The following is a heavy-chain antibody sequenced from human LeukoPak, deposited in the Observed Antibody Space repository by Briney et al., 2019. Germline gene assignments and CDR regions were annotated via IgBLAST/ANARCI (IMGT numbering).Heavy chain of an antibody. Sequence: GGSLRLSCAASGFIFSSYDMHWVRQAPGKGLEWVSAIGPTGDTYYPDSAKGRFTISRENAKNSLYLQMNSLRAGDTAVYYCARGGGGSYYYFDYWGQGTLVTVSS. CDR1: GFIFSSYD. J-gene: IGHJ4*02. V-gene: IGHV3-13*01. CDR2: IGPTGDT. CDR3: ARGGGGSYYYFDY. D-gene: IGHD1-26*01.